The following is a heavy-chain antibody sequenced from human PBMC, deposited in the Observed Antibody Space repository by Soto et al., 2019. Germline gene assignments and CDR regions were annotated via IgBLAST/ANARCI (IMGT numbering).Heavy chain of an antibody. CDR1: GDIFTSHY. D-gene: IGHD2-15*01. CDR2: IYPIMGST. J-gene: IGHJ3*01. CDR3: ASEKGGFDF. V-gene: IGHV1-46*01. Sequence: GASVKVSCKASGDIFTSHYMHWLRQAPGQGLEWMGHIYPIMGSTAYAQRFQGRVTMTKDSSSSSVYMELSSLTSDDTAMYYCASEKGGFDFWGQGTVVTVSS.